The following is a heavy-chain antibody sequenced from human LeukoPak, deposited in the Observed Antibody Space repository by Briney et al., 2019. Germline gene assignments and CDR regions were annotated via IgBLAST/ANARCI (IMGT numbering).Heavy chain of an antibody. D-gene: IGHD2-2*01. CDR2: ISSSGSYV. CDR3: ARGRGDCSSTSCREGYFDY. V-gene: IGHV3-21*01. J-gene: IGHJ4*02. Sequence: GGSLRLSCAASGFTFRNNNMNWVRQAPGKGLKWVSSISSSGSYVYYADSVKGRFTISRDNAKNSLYLQMNSLRGEDTAVYYCARGRGDCSSTSCREGYFDYWGQGTLVTVSS. CDR1: GFTFRNNN.